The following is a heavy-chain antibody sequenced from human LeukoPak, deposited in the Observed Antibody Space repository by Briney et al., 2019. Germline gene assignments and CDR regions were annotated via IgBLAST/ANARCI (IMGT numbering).Heavy chain of an antibody. D-gene: IGHD6-19*01. CDR1: GDSISDYY. CDR3: ARVLARGMAVAGDAFDI. J-gene: IGHJ3*02. Sequence: SETLSLTCTASGDSISDYYWSWIRQPPGKGLEWIGYIYYSGSTNYIPSLKSRVTISVDTSKNQFSLKLSSVTAADTAVYYCARVLARGMAVAGDAFDIWGQGTMVTVSS. CDR2: IYYSGST. V-gene: IGHV4-59*01.